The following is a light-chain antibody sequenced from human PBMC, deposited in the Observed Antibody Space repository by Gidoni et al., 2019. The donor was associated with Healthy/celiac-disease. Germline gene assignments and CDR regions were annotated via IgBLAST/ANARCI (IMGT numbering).Light chain of an antibody. CDR3: MQALQTPYT. J-gene: IGKJ2*01. Sequence: DIVMTQSPLSLPVTPEELASISCRSIQSLLPSNGYNYLNWYLQKPGQSPQLLIYLGSNRASGVPDRFSGSGSGTDFTLKISRVEAEDVGVYYCMQALQTPYTFGQGTKLEIK. CDR1: QSLLPSNGYNY. V-gene: IGKV2-28*01. CDR2: LGS.